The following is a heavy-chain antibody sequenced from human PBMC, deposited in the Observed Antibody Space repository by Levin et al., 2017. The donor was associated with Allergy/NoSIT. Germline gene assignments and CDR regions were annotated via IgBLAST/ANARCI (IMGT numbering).Heavy chain of an antibody. V-gene: IGHV3-7*04. CDR3: TRDLQGSRIDSLVN. CDR2: IKHDGGEK. J-gene: IGHJ4*02. D-gene: IGHD3-10*01. Sequence: ASVKVSCAASGFTFSSSWMSWVRQAPGKGLEWVANIKHDGGEKYYLDSVKGRFTVSRDNAKNSLVLQMNSLRAEDPAVYFFTRDLQGSRIDSLVNWGQGTLVTVSS. CDR1: GFTFSSSW.